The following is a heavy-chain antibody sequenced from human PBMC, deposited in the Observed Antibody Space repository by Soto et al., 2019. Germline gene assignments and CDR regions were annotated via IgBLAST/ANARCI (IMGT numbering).Heavy chain of an antibody. J-gene: IGHJ5*02. CDR1: GDSINNSHW. CDR2: TYHSGTT. CDR3: AREVNSSPARGPNWFDP. Sequence: QVQLQESGPGLVQPSGTLSLTCAVSGDSINNSHWWSWVRQTPGKGLEWIGETYHSGTTNYNPSLNTRATISIDKSKNQFSLKMNSGSSADTAVYYCAREVNSSPARGPNWFDPWGQVTLVTVSS. V-gene: IGHV4-4*02. D-gene: IGHD6-13*01.